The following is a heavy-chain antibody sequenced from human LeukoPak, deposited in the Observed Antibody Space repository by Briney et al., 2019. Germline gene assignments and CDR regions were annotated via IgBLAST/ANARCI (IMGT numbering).Heavy chain of an antibody. Sequence: GEPLKISSKAFGXSFSSYCIGWVRQMPGKDLEWMQIICPGDSDTRYSPPFQGRVTISAAKPITTAYLHWSTLKASDTAISYCARSGMVATYFFDYWGQGTLVTVSS. CDR3: ARSGMVATYFFDY. CDR2: ICPGDSDT. V-gene: IGHV5-51*04. CDR1: GXSFSSYC. D-gene: IGHD5-12*01. J-gene: IGHJ4*02.